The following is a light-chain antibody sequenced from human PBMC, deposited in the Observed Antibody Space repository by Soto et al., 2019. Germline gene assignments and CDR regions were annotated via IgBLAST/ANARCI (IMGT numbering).Light chain of an antibody. Sequence: IVLTQSPATLDLSRGERATLSGRASQSVSSYLAWYQQKTGQAPRLLIYDASNRATGIPARFSGRRSGTDFTLPISRLEPEDVAVDYCQQRSNWPITFGQGTRLEIK. CDR2: DAS. J-gene: IGKJ5*01. CDR1: QSVSSY. V-gene: IGKV3-11*01. CDR3: QQRSNWPIT.